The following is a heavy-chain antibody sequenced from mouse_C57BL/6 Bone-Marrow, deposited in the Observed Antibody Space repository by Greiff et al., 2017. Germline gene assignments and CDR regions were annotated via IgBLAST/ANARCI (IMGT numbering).Heavy chain of an antibody. V-gene: IGHV14-4*01. Sequence: VQLQQSGAELVRPGASVKLSCTASGFNIKDDYMHWVKQRPEQGLEWIGWIDPENGDTEYASKFQGKATITADTSSNTAYLQLSSLTSEDTAVYYCTTDDGYFSWFAYWGQRTLVTVSA. CDR2: IDPENGDT. CDR3: TTDDGYFSWFAY. CDR1: GFNIKDDY. J-gene: IGHJ3*01. D-gene: IGHD2-3*01.